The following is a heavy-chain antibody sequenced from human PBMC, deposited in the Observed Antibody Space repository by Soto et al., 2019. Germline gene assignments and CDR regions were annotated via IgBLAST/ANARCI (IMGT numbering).Heavy chain of an antibody. D-gene: IGHD2-21*02. CDR3: ARVAYCGGDGQRGFDP. CDR2: IYPSGRT. V-gene: IGHV4-30-2*01. CDR1: GGSISSGGYS. J-gene: IGHJ5*02. Sequence: QLQLQESGSGLVKPSQTLSLTCAVSGGSISSGGYSWSWIRQPPGKGLEWIGYIYPSGRTYYNPSLKSRVTISVDRSKNQFSLKLSSVTAADTAVYYCARVAYCGGDGQRGFDPWGQGTLVTVSS.